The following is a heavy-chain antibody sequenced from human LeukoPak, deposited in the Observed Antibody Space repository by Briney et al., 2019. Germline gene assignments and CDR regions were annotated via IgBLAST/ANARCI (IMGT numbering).Heavy chain of an antibody. D-gene: IGHD1-26*01. J-gene: IGHJ6*02. V-gene: IGHV3-7*05. CDR1: AFTFRTYW. CDR3: TRDASGETASGPRMDV. Sequence: GGSLRLSCAASAFTFRTYWMSWVRQAPGKGLEWVAMIKPDGSEKYYVDSVKGLFTISRDNAKNSLYLQMTSLRAQDTAVYYCTRDASGETASGPRMDVWGQGTTVTVSS. CDR2: IKPDGSEK.